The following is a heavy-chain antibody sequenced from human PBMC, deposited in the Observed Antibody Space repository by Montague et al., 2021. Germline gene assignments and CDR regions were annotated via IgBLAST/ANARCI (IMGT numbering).Heavy chain of an antibody. CDR3: ARGGGGATATLFES. CDR2: TYYRSKWYN. J-gene: IGHJ4*02. Sequence: CAISGDSVSSNRATWNWIRQSPSRGLEWLGRTYYRSKWYNENAVXVKSRVTVIADTSKNQFSLHLTSVSPEDTALYFCARGGGGATATLFESWGRGTLVTVSS. V-gene: IGHV6-1*01. CDR1: GDSVSSNRAT. D-gene: IGHD2-15*01.